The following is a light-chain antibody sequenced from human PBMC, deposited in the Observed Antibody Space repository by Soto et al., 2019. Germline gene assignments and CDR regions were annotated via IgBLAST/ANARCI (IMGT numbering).Light chain of an antibody. V-gene: IGKV3-20*01. CDR2: GAS. Sequence: EVGLTQSPGTLSLSPGERATLSCRASQSVSNNYLAWYQQKPGQAPRLLIYGASNRATGIPDRFSGSGSGTDFTLTISRLEPEDFAVYYCQQYGSSPIPFGQGTRLEI. CDR3: QQYGSSPIP. CDR1: QSVSNNY. J-gene: IGKJ5*01.